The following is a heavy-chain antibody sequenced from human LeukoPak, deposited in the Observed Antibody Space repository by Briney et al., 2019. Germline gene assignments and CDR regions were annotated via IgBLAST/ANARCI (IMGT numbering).Heavy chain of an antibody. CDR3: ARGRIAYYGMDV. CDR1: GDSVSSNGAS. CDR2: TYYRSQQWHS. V-gene: IGHV6-1*01. Sequence: HSQTLSLTCAISGDSVSSNGASWNWIRQSPSRGLEWLGRTYYRSQQWHSDYAPSVKSRITINPDTSRNQFSLQLNSVTPEDTAVYYCARGRIAYYGMDVWGQGTTVTVSS. D-gene: IGHD2-21*01. J-gene: IGHJ6*02.